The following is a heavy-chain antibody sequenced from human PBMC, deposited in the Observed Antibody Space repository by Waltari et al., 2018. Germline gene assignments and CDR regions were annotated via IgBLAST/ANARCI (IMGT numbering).Heavy chain of an antibody. D-gene: IGHD4-17*01. CDR2: RKQDGSEK. V-gene: IGHV3-7*01. CDR3: ARGGGLRRYYFDY. CDR1: GFTFSSYW. J-gene: IGHJ4*02. Sequence: EVQLVESGGGLVQPGGSLRLSCAASGFTFSSYWMSWVRQAPGKGLEWVANRKQDGSEKYYVDSVKGRFTNSRDNAKNALYLQMNSLRAEDTAVYYCARGGGLRRYYFDYWGQGTLVTVSS.